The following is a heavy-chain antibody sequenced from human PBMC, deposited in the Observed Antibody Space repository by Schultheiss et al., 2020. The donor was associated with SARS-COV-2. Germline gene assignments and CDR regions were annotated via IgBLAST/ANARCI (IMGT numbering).Heavy chain of an antibody. CDR2: ISSSSSYI. Sequence: GGSLRLSCAASGFTFSSYSMNWVRQAPGKGLEWVSSISSSSSYIYYADSVKGRFTISRDNAKKSLYLQMNSLRPEDTAWYYCAKSGGSYSNDYYYYLDVWGKGTTVTVSS. J-gene: IGHJ6*03. CDR3: AKSGGSYSNDYYYYLDV. D-gene: IGHD1-26*01. V-gene: IGHV3-21*04. CDR1: GFTFSSYS.